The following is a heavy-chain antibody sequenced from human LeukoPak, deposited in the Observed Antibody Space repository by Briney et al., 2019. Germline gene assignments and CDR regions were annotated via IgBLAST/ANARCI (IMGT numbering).Heavy chain of an antibody. CDR2: ISYDGSIK. D-gene: IGHD6-13*01. CDR3: ARGPGMNNWFDP. Sequence: GGSLRLSCAASGFTFSSYGMHWVRQAPGKGLEWVAVISYDGSIKYYADSVKGRFTISRDNSKNTLYLQMNSLRAEDTAVYYCARGPGMNNWFDPWGQGTLVTVSS. V-gene: IGHV3-30*03. CDR1: GFTFSSYG. J-gene: IGHJ5*02.